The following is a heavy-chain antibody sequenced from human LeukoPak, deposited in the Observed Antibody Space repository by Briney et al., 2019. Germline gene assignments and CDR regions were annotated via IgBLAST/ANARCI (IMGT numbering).Heavy chain of an antibody. J-gene: IGHJ3*02. CDR1: GYSFTSNY. V-gene: IGHV1-46*01. Sequence: ASVKVSCKASGYSFTSNYMHWVRQAPGRGFEWMGIITPSGGRTTYAQNFQGRVTITADKSTSTAYMELSSLRSEDTAVYYCARDPLPHPHAFDIWGQGTMVTVSS. CDR2: ITPSGGRT. CDR3: ARDPLPHPHAFDI.